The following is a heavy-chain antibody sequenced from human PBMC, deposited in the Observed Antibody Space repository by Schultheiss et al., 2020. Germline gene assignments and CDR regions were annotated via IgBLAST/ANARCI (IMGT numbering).Heavy chain of an antibody. J-gene: IGHJ3*02. V-gene: IGHV4-61*08. Sequence: SATLSLTCTVSGGSISSGGYSWSWIRQPPGKGLEWIGYIYYSGSTNYNPSLKSRVTISVDTSKNQFSLKLSSVTAADTAVYYCAKGVRGVISAFDIWGQGTMVNV. CDR2: IYYSGST. D-gene: IGHD3-10*01. CDR3: AKGVRGVISAFDI. CDR1: GGSISSGGYS.